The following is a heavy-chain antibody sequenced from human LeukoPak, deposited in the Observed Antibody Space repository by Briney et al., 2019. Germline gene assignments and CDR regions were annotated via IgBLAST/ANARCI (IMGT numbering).Heavy chain of an antibody. CDR2: MCTAGTP. D-gene: IGHD1-1*01. CDR3: ARGARTGPTLVFDY. J-gene: IGHJ4*02. CDR1: GFSVTNNC. Sequence: GGSLRLSCAASGFSVTNNCITWVRQAPGKGLEWVSVMCTAGTPYYADSVKGRFTISRDISKNSLYLQMTSLGVEDTAMYYCARGARTGPTLVFDYWGQGTLVTVSS. V-gene: IGHV3-53*01.